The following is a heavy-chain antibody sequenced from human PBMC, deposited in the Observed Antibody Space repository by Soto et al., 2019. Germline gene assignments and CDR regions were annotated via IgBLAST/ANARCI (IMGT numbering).Heavy chain of an antibody. D-gene: IGHD6-13*01. CDR1: GGSISSGDYY. V-gene: IGHV4-30-4*01. Sequence: SETLSLTCTVSGGSISSGDYYWSWIRQPPGKGLEWIGYIYYSGSTYYNPSLKSRVTMSVDTSKNQFSLKLSSVTAADTAVYYCARNLASGYSSSWYSDYWGQGTLVTVSS. CDR2: IYYSGST. J-gene: IGHJ4*02. CDR3: ARNLASGYSSSWYSDY.